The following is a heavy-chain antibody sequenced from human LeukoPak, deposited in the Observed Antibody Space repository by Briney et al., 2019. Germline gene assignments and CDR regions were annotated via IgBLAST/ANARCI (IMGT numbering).Heavy chain of an antibody. CDR2: ISYSGNT. CDR3: ARHFGSGFDRWFDP. CDR1: GGSISTYY. Sequence: SQTLSLTCTVSGGSISTYYWSWIRQPPGKGLEWIGYISYSGNTNYNPSLKSRVTISIDTSKNQFSLKLNSVTAADTAVYYCARHFGSGFDRWFDPWGQGSLVIVSS. J-gene: IGHJ5*02. V-gene: IGHV4-59*08. D-gene: IGHD5-12*01.